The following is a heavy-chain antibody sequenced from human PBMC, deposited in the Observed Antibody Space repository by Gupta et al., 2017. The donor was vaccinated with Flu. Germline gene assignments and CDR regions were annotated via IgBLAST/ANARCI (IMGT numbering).Heavy chain of an antibody. V-gene: IGHV3-43D*04. Sequence: EVQLVESGGVVVQPGGSLRLSCAASGFTFDDYAMHWVRQAPGKGLEWVSLISWDGGSTYYADSVKGRFTISRDNSKNSLYLQMNSLRAEDTALYYCAKDTSYGDYVGGPDYWGQGTLVTVSS. CDR2: ISWDGGST. D-gene: IGHD4-17*01. CDR1: GFTFDDYA. J-gene: IGHJ4*02. CDR3: AKDTSYGDYVGGPDY.